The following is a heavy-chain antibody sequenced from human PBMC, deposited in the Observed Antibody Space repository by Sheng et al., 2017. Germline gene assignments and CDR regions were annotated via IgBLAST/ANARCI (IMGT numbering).Heavy chain of an antibody. V-gene: IGHV3-74*01. J-gene: IGHJ3*02. CDR2: SNSDGSST. CDR3: ARSSLPFDI. CDR1: GFTFSSYW. Sequence: EVQLVESGGGLVQPWGSLRLSCAASGFTFSSYWMHWVRQVPGKGLVWVSRSNSDGSSTSYADSVKGRFTISRDNAESTLYLQMNGLRAEDTAVYYCARSSLPFDIWGQGTMVTVSS.